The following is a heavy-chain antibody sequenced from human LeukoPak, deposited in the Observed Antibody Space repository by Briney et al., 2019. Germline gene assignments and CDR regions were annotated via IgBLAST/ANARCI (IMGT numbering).Heavy chain of an antibody. V-gene: IGHV1-8*01. CDR2: MNPNSGNT. Sequence: EASVKVSCKASGYTFTSYDINWVRQATGQGLEWMGWMNPNSGNTGYAQKFQGRVTMTRNTSISTAYMELSSLRPEDTAVYYCAILPITMVESKHYYYYYGMDVWGQGTTVTVSS. J-gene: IGHJ6*02. CDR1: GYTFTSYD. D-gene: IGHD3-10*01. CDR3: AILPITMVESKHYYYYYGMDV.